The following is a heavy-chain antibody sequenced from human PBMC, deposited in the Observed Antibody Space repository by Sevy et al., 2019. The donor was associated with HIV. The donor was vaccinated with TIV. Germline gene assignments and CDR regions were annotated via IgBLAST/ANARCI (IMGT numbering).Heavy chain of an antibody. Sequence: GASVKVSCKVSGYTLTKLSMHWVRQAPGKGLEWMGSFDPEDGERIYAQNFLGRVTMSEDTSTDTAYMDLSSLRSDDTAVYYCAATREYYYGNSGYFDYWGQGTLVTVSS. CDR2: FDPEDGER. D-gene: IGHD3-22*01. CDR1: GYTLTKLS. J-gene: IGHJ4*02. V-gene: IGHV1-24*01. CDR3: AATREYYYGNSGYFDY.